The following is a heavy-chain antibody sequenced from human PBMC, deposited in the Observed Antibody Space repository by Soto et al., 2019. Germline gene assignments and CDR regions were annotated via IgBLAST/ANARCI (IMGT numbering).Heavy chain of an antibody. CDR1: GGSISSGGYS. D-gene: IGHD6-19*01. J-gene: IGHJ5*02. Sequence: PSETLSLTCAVSGGSISSGGYSWSWIRQPPGKGLEWIGYIYHSGSTYYNPSLKSRVTISVDRSKNQFSLKLSSVTAADTAVYYCARGSAVAGTLFDPWGQGTLVTVSS. CDR3: ARGSAVAGTLFDP. CDR2: IYHSGST. V-gene: IGHV4-30-2*01.